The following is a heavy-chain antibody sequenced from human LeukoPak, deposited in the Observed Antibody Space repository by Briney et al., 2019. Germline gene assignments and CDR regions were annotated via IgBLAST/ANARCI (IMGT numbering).Heavy chain of an antibody. V-gene: IGHV4-4*07. CDR2: ISNTGIT. D-gene: IGHD3-22*01. Sequence: PSETLSLTCTVSGASMSSFYWSWFRQTGVKGLEWIGHISNTGITNYNPSLKSRLIMSVDTSKSQFSLILTSVTAADTAVYFCARGPYSYDSSGAFDIWGQGTMVTVSS. J-gene: IGHJ3*02. CDR1: GASMSSFY. CDR3: ARGPYSYDSSGAFDI.